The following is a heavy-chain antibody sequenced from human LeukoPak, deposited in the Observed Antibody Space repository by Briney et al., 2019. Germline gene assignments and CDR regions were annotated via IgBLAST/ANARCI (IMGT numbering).Heavy chain of an antibody. CDR3: ARESITMINFSLGPENAFDI. J-gene: IGHJ3*02. V-gene: IGHV3-30-3*01. CDR1: GFTFSSYA. Sequence: PGGSLRLSCAASGFTFSSYAMHWVRQAPGKGLEWVAVISYDGSNKYYADSVKGRFTISRDNSKNTLYLQMNSLRAEDTAVYYCARESITMINFSLGPENAFDIWGQGTMVTVPS. CDR2: ISYDGSNK. D-gene: IGHD3-22*01.